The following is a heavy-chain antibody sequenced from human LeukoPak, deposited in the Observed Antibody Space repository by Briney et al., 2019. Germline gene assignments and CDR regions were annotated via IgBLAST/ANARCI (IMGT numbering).Heavy chain of an antibody. D-gene: IGHD3-3*01. CDR2: IYYSGST. V-gene: IGHV4-59*01. Sequence: PSETLSLTCAVYGGSFSGYYWSWIRQPPGTGLEWIGYIYYSGSTNYNPSLKSRVTISVDTSKNQFSLKLSSVTAADTAVYYCARVNNFWSGYTETRWFDPWGQGTLVTVSS. CDR1: GGSFSGYY. J-gene: IGHJ5*02. CDR3: ARVNNFWSGYTETRWFDP.